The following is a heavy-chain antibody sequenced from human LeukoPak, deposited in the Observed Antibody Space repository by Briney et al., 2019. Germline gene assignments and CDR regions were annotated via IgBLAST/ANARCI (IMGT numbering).Heavy chain of an antibody. Sequence: GGSLKLSCTASGFTFSGAAMHWVRQASGRGPEWVGHIRSKPNNYATAYAASVKGRFTISRDDSKNTAYLQMNSLTAEDTAVYYCVTQGNWTWGQGTLVTVSS. CDR3: VTQGNWT. J-gene: IGHJ4*02. CDR1: GFTFSGAA. CDR2: IRSKPNNYAT. V-gene: IGHV3-73*01. D-gene: IGHD1-1*01.